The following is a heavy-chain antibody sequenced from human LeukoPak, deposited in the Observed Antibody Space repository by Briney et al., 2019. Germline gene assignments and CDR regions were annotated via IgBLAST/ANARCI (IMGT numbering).Heavy chain of an antibody. Sequence: ASVKVSCKASGYTFTSYGISWVRQAPGQGLEWMGWISAYNGNTNYAQKLQGRVTMTTDTSTSTDYMELRSLRSDDTGVYYCARDPSHTMVRGVPRYNWFDPWGQGTLVTVSS. CDR1: GYTFTSYG. J-gene: IGHJ5*02. V-gene: IGHV1-18*01. D-gene: IGHD3-10*01. CDR2: ISAYNGNT. CDR3: ARDPSHTMVRGVPRYNWFDP.